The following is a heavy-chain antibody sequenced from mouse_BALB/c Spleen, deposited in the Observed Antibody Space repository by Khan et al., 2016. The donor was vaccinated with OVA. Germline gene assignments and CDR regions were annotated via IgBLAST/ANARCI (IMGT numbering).Heavy chain of an antibody. J-gene: IGHJ2*01. CDR1: GFTFSSYG. V-gene: IGHV5-6-3*01. Sequence: EVELVESGGGLVQPGGSLKLSCAASGFTFSSYGMSWVRQTPDKRLELVATINTNVGSTYYPDSVKGRFTISRDNAKNTLYLQMSSLKSEDTAMYYCTRVGMIYYGNYAYCFDYWGQGTTLTVSS. CDR3: TRVGMIYYGNYAYCFDY. D-gene: IGHD2-1*01. CDR2: INTNVGST.